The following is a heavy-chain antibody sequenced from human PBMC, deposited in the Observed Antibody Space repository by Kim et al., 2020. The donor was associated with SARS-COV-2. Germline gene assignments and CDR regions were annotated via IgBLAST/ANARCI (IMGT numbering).Heavy chain of an antibody. CDR3: ARDPPGPHSSSSFDY. V-gene: IGHV3-33*01. Sequence: GGSLRLSCAASGFTFSSYGMHWVRQAPGKGLEWVAVIWYDGSNKYYADSVKGRFTISRDNSKNTLYLQMNSLRAEDTAVYYCARDPPGPHSSSSFDYWGQGTLVTVSS. J-gene: IGHJ4*02. D-gene: IGHD6-6*01. CDR1: GFTFSSYG. CDR2: IWYDGSNK.